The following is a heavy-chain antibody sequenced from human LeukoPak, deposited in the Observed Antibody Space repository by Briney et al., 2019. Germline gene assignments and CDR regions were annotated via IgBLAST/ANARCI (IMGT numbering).Heavy chain of an antibody. CDR2: IYYSGST. V-gene: IGHV4-61*08. CDR1: GGSVSSGDYY. J-gene: IGHJ4*02. CDR3: ARGDDYKSTLFDY. Sequence: SETLSLTCSVSGGSVSSGDYYWYWIRQPPXXGLEWIGYIYYSGSTNYNPSLKSRVTISIDTSKNQFSLKLTSATAADTAVYYCARGDDYKSTLFDYWGQGTLVTVSS. D-gene: IGHD5-12*01.